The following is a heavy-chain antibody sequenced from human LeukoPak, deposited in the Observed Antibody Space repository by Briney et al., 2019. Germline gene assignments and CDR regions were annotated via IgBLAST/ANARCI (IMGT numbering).Heavy chain of an antibody. D-gene: IGHD6-13*01. V-gene: IGHV3-23*01. Sequence: GGSLRLSCAASGFTFSSYAMSWVRQAPGKGLEWVSAISGSGGSTYYADSVKGRFTISRDNSKNTLYLQMNSLRAEDTAVYYCAKGVAAAGTGQTFDYWGQGTLVTVSS. CDR3: AKGVAAAGTGQTFDY. J-gene: IGHJ4*02. CDR1: GFTFSSYA. CDR2: ISGSGGST.